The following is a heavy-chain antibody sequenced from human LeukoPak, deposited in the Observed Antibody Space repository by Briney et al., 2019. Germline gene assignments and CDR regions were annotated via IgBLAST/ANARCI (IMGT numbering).Heavy chain of an antibody. V-gene: IGHV3-21*01. CDR3: ARDPDLRGHSGMDY. Sequence: KPGGSLTLSYAASGFSFSNYKMIWVRQAPGKGLEWVSSIDTSESDTYYADSVRGRFTISRDNAENSLFLQMHSLSAEDTAVYFCARDPDLRGHSGMDYWGQGTLVTVSS. CDR2: IDTSESDT. J-gene: IGHJ4*02. CDR1: GFSFSNYK. D-gene: IGHD5-12*01.